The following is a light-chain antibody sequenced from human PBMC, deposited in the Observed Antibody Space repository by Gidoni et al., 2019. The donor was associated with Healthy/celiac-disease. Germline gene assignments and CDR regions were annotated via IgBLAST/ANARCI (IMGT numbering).Light chain of an antibody. J-gene: IGKJ1*01. CDR3: QKYNSAPQT. V-gene: IGKV1-27*01. CDR1: QGISNY. CDR2: AAS. Sequence: DIPMTQSPSSLSSSVGERVNITCRASQGISNYIAWYQQKPGNVPKLLIYAASTLQSGVPSRFSVSRSGTDFTLTIISLQPEDVATYYCQKYNSAPQTFGQGTKVEIK.